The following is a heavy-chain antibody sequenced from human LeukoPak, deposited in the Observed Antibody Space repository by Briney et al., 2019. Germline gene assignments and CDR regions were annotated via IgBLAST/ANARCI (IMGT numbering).Heavy chain of an antibody. CDR3: VVVPAANPEPYYYYYYMDV. V-gene: IGHV4-38-2*01. D-gene: IGHD2-2*01. CDR1: GYSISSGYY. Sequence: PSETLSLTCAVSGYSISSGYYWGWIRQPPGKGLEWIGSIYHSGSTHYNPSLKSRVTISVDTSKNQFSLKLSSVTAADTAVYYCVVVPAANPEPYYYYYYMDVWGKGTTVTVSS. CDR2: IYHSGST. J-gene: IGHJ6*03.